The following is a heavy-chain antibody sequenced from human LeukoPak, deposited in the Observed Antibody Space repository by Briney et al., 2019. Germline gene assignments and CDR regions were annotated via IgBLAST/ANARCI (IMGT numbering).Heavy chain of an antibody. V-gene: IGHV1-69*06. CDR2: IIPIFGTA. Sequence: SVKVSCKASGGTFSSYAISWVRQAPGQGLEWMGGIIPIFGTANYAQKFQGRVTITADKSTSTAYMELSSLRSEDTAVYYCARDSTRQVYYYYYYGMDVWGQGTTVTVSS. CDR1: GGTFSSYA. CDR3: ARDSTRQVYYYYYYGMDV. D-gene: IGHD2-2*01. J-gene: IGHJ6*02.